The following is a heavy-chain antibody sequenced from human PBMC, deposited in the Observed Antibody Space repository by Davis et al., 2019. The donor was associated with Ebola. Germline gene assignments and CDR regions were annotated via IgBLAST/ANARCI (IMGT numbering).Heavy chain of an antibody. CDR1: GGSISSYY. D-gene: IGHD3-3*01. V-gene: IGHV4-59*01. CDR2: IYYSGST. Sequence: SETLSLTCTVSGGSISSYYWSWIRQPPGKGLEWIGYIYYSGSTNYNPSLKSRVTISVDTSKNQFSLKLSSVTAADTAVYYCARDSTVEYYDFWSGDPNYYYYGMDVWGQGTTVTVSS. CDR3: ARDSTVEYYDFWSGDPNYYYYGMDV. J-gene: IGHJ6*02.